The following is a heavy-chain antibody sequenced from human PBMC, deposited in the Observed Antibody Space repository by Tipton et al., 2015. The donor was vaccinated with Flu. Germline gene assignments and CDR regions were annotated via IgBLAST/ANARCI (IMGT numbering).Heavy chain of an antibody. Sequence: SLRLSCAASGFTFDDYAMHWVRQAPGKGLEWVSGISWNSGSIGYADSVKGRFTISRDNAKNSLYLQMNSLRAEDTALYYCAKGALPYGDYVNIDYWGQGTLVTVSS. V-gene: IGHV3-9*01. J-gene: IGHJ4*02. CDR1: GFTFDDYA. CDR3: AKGALPYGDYVNIDY. D-gene: IGHD4-17*01. CDR2: ISWNSGSI.